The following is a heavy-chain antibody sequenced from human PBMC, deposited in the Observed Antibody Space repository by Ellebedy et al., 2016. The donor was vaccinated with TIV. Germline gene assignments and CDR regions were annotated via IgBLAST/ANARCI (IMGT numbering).Heavy chain of an antibody. V-gene: IGHV3-53*01. D-gene: IGHD4-23*01. CDR1: GFTVTTNY. Sequence: PGGSLRLSCAASGFTVTTNYMNWVRQAPGKGLEWVSVIFSAADGGETHYADSVKRRFTISRDSSKNTLYLQMNSLRAEDTAVYYCARDAAGNGGKLDYWGQGALVTVSS. CDR3: ARDAAGNGGKLDY. J-gene: IGHJ4*02. CDR2: IFSAADGGET.